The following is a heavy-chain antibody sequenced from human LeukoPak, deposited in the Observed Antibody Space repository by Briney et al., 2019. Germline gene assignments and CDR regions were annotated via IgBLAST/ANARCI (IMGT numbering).Heavy chain of an antibody. CDR1: GGSLSNYY. Sequence: SETLSLTCTVSGGSLSNYYWSWIRQPAGRGLEWIGRIYTSGSTNYNPSLKSRVTMSVDTSKNQFSLKLSSVTAADTAIYYCARRATHGDYFDYWGQETLVTVSS. CDR3: ARRATHGDYFDY. V-gene: IGHV4-4*07. J-gene: IGHJ4*02. D-gene: IGHD2-15*01. CDR2: IYTSGST.